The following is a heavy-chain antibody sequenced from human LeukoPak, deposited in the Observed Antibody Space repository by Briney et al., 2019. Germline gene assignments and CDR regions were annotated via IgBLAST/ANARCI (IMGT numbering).Heavy chain of an antibody. D-gene: IGHD6-19*01. Sequence: HPGGSLRLSCAASGFTFSNSAMSWVRQAPGKGLEWVSTLSGSGIITYYADSVKGRFTISRDNSKNTLYLQMNSLRAEDTAVYYCAKGIYSSGWSYFDYWGHGTLVTVSS. V-gene: IGHV3-23*01. CDR1: GFTFSNSA. CDR3: AKGIYSSGWSYFDY. J-gene: IGHJ4*01. CDR2: LSGSGIIT.